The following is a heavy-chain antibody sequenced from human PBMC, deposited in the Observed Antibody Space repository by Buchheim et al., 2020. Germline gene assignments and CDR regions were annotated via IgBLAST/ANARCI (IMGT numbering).Heavy chain of an antibody. CDR1: GFSFSNYW. Sequence: EVQLVESGGGLVQPGGSLRLSCAASGFSFSNYWMHWVRQAPGKGLVWVSRINSDGSGTRYADSVEGRFTVSRDNAKSTLYLQMNSLRGEDTAVYYCAREWGSSSSRWAYDYWGQGAL. V-gene: IGHV3-74*01. CDR3: AREWGSSSSRWAYDY. D-gene: IGHD6-6*01. CDR2: INSDGSGT. J-gene: IGHJ4*02.